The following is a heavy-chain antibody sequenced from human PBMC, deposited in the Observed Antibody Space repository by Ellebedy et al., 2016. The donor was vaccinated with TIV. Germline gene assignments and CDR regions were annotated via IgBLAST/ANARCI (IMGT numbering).Heavy chain of an antibody. CDR3: RQGHYADY. Sequence: GESLKISCAASGFTFDSYAMNWVRQAPGKGLEWVSGITGGGSNTYYADSVKGRFTISRDNSKNTMYLQMNSLRADDTAVYYCRQGHYADYWGQGTLVTVSS. J-gene: IGHJ4*02. CDR1: GFTFDSYA. V-gene: IGHV3-23*01. CDR2: ITGGGSNT.